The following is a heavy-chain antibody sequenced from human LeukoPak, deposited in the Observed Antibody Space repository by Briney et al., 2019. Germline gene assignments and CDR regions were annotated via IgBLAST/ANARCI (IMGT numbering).Heavy chain of an antibody. J-gene: IGHJ3*02. D-gene: IGHD5-18*01. V-gene: IGHV4-59*01. CDR2: IDYRGST. Sequence: SETLPLTCTVSGDSISTYYWSWIRQPPGKGLEWIAYIDYRGSTTCNPSLRSRVTISVDTSRNQFSLKLYSVTAADTAVYYCARSRSGYSYDHAAFEIWGQGTMVTVSS. CDR1: GDSISTYY. CDR3: ARSRSGYSYDHAAFEI.